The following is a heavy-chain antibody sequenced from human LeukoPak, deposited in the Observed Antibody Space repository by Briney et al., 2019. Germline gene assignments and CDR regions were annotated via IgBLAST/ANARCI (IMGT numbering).Heavy chain of an antibody. J-gene: IGHJ4*02. CDR1: GGSISSATYY. CDR2: ISASGST. CDR3: ASWSIAFRLVDY. V-gene: IGHV4-61*02. Sequence: PSETLSLTCTVSGGSISSATYYWSWFRQPAGKELEWIGRISASGSTNYSPSLKSRLTISVDTSKHQFSLKLSSVTATDTAVYYCASWSIAFRLVDYWGQGTLVTVSS. D-gene: IGHD3-3*02.